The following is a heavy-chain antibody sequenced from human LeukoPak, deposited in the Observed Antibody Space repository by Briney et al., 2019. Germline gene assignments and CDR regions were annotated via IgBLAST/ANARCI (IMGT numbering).Heavy chain of an antibody. J-gene: IGHJ4*02. D-gene: IGHD2-15*01. CDR2: ITHDRGDE. CDR3: YTDIVTVPAPDY. V-gene: IGHV3-30*02. CDR1: GFTFHTYG. Sequence: GGSLRLSCTASGFTFHTYGMHWVRQPPGKGLEWVAFITHDRGDEYYADSVKGRFTISRDSSKTTLYLQMNSLRAEDTAVYYCYTDIVTVPAPDYWGPGALVTVSS.